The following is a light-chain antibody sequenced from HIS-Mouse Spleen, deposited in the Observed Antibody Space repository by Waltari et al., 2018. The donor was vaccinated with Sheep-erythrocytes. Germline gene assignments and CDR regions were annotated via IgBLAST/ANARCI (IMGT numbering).Light chain of an antibody. J-gene: IGLJ2*01. CDR2: RDS. CDR3: QVWDSSTVV. V-gene: IGLV3-9*01. CDR1: NIGSKN. Sequence: SYELTQPLSVSVALGQTARITCGGNNIGSKNVHWYQQKPGQAPVLVIYRDSNRPSGIPERFSGSTSGNTATRTISRAQAGDEADYYCQVWDSSTVVFGGGTKLTVL.